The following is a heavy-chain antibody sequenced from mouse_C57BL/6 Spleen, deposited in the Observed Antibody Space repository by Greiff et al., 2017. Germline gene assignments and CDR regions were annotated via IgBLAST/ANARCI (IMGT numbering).Heavy chain of an antibody. CDR3: ARWSPNPYYFDY. V-gene: IGHV1-26*01. CDR1: GYTFTDYY. J-gene: IGHJ2*01. CDR2: INPNNGGT. Sequence: EVQLQQSGPELVKPGASVKISCKASGYTFTDYYMNWVKQSHGKSLEWIGDINPNNGGTSYNQKFKGKATLTVDKSSSTAYMELRSLTSEDSAVYYCARWSPNPYYFDYWGQGTTLTVSS.